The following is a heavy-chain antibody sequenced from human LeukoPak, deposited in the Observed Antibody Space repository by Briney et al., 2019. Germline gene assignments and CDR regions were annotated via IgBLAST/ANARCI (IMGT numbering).Heavy chain of an antibody. CDR3: AKGYGDLVAFDI. CDR2: IRYDGNNK. J-gene: IGHJ3*02. V-gene: IGHV3-30*02. Sequence: GGSLRLSCAASGFSFSSYGMDWVRQAPGKGLEWVAFIRYDGNNKDYAESAKGRFTISRDNSKNALYLQMNRLRVEDTAVYYCAKGYGDLVAFDIWGQGAMVTVSS. D-gene: IGHD4-17*01. CDR1: GFSFSSYG.